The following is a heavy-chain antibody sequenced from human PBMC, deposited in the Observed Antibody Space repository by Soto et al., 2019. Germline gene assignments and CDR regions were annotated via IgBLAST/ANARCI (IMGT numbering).Heavy chain of an antibody. CDR2: FYDSGSS. D-gene: IGHD1-1*01. CDR1: GDSIGRYY. J-gene: IGHJ4*02. V-gene: IGHV4-59*01. CDR3: VRDGRSPDIDFDS. Sequence: PPETLSLTCTVSGDSIGRYYWSSIRQPPGKGLEWIGYFYDSGSSHYNPSLKSRVTMSEDTSKNQFSLKLSSVTAADPAMYYCVRDGRSPDIDFDSWGQGTLVTVSS.